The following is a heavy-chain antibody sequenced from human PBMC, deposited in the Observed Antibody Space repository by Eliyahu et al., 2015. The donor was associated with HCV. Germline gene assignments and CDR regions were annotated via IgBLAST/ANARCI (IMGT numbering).Heavy chain of an antibody. J-gene: IGHJ6*02. CDR1: GFTVSSYY. D-gene: IGHD3-10*01. V-gene: IGHV3-53*01. Sequence: EVQLVESGGDLIQPGGSLRLXCAASGFTVSSYYMSWVRQPPGKGPEWVXVIYSGGATHYADSVKGRFTISRDNSKNIFSLQMNSLRAEDTAVYYCARFSGPIWSYGMDVWGQGTTVTVFS. CDR2: IYSGGAT. CDR3: ARFSGPIWSYGMDV.